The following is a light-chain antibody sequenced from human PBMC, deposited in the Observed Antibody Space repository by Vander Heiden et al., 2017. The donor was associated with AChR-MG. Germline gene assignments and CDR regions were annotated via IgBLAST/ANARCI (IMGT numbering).Light chain of an antibody. CDR1: ESNSNF. CDR2: AAS. CDR3: QNDDSAPLT. J-gene: IGKJ4*01. V-gene: IGKV1-27*01. Sequence: DIQMSQSPLSLSASVGDRVTITCRGSESNSNFLAWFQQKPGKVPESLIYAASTLQSGVPSRFSGSGSGTDFTLTISSLQAEDVATYYCQNDDSAPLTFGGGTKVEIK.